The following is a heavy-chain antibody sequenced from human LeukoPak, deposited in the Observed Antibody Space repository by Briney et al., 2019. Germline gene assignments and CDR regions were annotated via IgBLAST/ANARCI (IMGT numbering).Heavy chain of an antibody. CDR3: AKDSGHLVGGFDY. V-gene: IGHV3-33*06. Sequence: PGGSLRLSCAASGFTFSTYGMHWARQASGKGLEGVAVIWYDGSNKYYADSVKGRFTISRDNSKNTLYLQMNSLRAEDTAVYYCAKDSGHLVGGFDYWGQGTLVTVSS. D-gene: IGHD6-6*01. J-gene: IGHJ4*02. CDR1: GFTFSTYG. CDR2: IWYDGSNK.